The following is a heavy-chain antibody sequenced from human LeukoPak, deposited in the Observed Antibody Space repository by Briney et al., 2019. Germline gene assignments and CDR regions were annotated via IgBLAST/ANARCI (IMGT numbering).Heavy chain of an antibody. J-gene: IGHJ4*02. D-gene: IGHD3-10*01. CDR2: ISWNSRKI. CDR3: ARGMGYFGSGSLLWD. V-gene: IGHV3-9*01. CDR1: GFTFDEYA. Sequence: GGSLRLSCAASGFTFDEYAMYWVRQAPGKALEWVSGISWNSRKIGYSESVKGRFTISRDNAENSLYLQMKSLTTEDTALYYCARGMGYFGSGSLLWDWGQGTRVTVPS.